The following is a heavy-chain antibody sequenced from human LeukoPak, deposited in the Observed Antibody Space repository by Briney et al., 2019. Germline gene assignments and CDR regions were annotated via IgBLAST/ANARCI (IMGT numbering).Heavy chain of an antibody. J-gene: IGHJ3*01. CDR2: IYYTGRT. CDR1: GGSATTSSYY. CDR3: ARSGPPAGRPHAFDF. V-gene: IGHV4-39*07. D-gene: IGHD2-15*01. Sequence: SGTLSLTSTLSGGSATTSSYYSGWTRQHPGNGLESIGSIYYTGRTYYTPSLKSRVTLSVDMAKNQFSLKLSSVTAADTAVYYCARSGPPAGRPHAFDFWGQGTMVTVSS.